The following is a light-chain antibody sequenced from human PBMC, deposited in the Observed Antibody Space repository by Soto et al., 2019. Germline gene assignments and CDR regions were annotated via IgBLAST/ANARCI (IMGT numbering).Light chain of an antibody. J-gene: IGKJ5*01. V-gene: IGKV3-15*01. CDR3: QQYNDWPPIT. CDR1: QIVSSSY. Sequence: EIVLTQSPCTRSLSPGERATLSCRASQIVSSSYLAWYQQKPGQAPRLLIFGASTRATGIPARFSGSGSGTEFTLTISSLQSEDFAVYYCQQYNDWPPITFGQGTRLEIK. CDR2: GAS.